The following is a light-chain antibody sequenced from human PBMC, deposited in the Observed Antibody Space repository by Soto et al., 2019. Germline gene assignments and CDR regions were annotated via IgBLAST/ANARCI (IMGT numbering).Light chain of an antibody. V-gene: IGKV1-39*01. CDR3: QQSYSTPPT. CDR1: QSISSY. Sequence: DTQMTQSPSSLSASVGDRVTITCRASQSISSYLNRYQQKPRKAPKLLIFAASSLQSGVPSRFRGRGSVTGFTLTISRRKPEDLATYYCQQSYSTPPTFGQGTRVEIK. J-gene: IGKJ5*01. CDR2: AAS.